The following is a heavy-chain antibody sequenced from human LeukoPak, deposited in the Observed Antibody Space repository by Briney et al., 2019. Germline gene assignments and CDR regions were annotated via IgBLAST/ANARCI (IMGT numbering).Heavy chain of an antibody. V-gene: IGHV1-69*05. CDR2: IIPIFGTA. Sequence: SVKVSCKASGGTFSSYAISWVRQAPGQGLEWMGGIIPIFGTANYAQKFQGRVTITTDESTSTAYMELSSLRSEDTAVYYCAREAGAYYYYYYMDVWGKGTTVTVSS. CDR1: GGTFSSYA. CDR3: AREAGAYYYYYYMDV. J-gene: IGHJ6*03. D-gene: IGHD6-19*01.